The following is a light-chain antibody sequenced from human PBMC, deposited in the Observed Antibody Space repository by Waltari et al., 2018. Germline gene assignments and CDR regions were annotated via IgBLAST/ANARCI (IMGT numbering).Light chain of an antibody. CDR2: EVD. J-gene: IGLJ2*01. CDR3: CSYVRSVSFV. V-gene: IGLV2-23*02. CDR1: SSDGGYYNR. Sequence: QSALTQPASLSGSPGQSITISCPGTSSDGGYYNRASWYHQPPAKPPKLLIYEVDKRPSGISNRFSGSKSGNTASLTISGLQAEDEADYYCCSYVRSVSFVFGGGTKLTVL.